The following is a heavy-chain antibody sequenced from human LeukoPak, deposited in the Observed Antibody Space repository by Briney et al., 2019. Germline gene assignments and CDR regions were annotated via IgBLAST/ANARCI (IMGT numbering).Heavy chain of an antibody. CDR1: GYTFTGYY. Sequence: ASMKVSCKASGYTFTGYYIHRLRQAPGQGLEWMGFINPNSGGTNYAQKFQGRVTMTRDTSISTAYMELSSLTSDDTAVYYCARDLEGYHYGSGNYPQWGQGTLNTVSS. J-gene: IGHJ4*02. CDR2: INPNSGGT. CDR3: ARDLEGYHYGSGNYPQ. D-gene: IGHD3-10*01. V-gene: IGHV1-2*02.